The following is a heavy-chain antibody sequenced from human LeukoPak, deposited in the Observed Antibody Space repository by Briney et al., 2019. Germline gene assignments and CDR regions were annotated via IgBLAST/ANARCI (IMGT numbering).Heavy chain of an antibody. CDR1: GYTLTELS. D-gene: IGHD6-19*01. CDR2: FDPEDGET. V-gene: IGHV1-24*01. CDR3: ATVQREQWLFDI. J-gene: IGHJ3*02. Sequence: ASVKVSCKVSGYTLTELSMHRVRQAPGKGLEWMGGFDPEDGETIYAQKFQGRVTMTEDAPTDTAYMELSSLRSEDTAVYYCATVQREQWLFDIWGQGTMVTVSS.